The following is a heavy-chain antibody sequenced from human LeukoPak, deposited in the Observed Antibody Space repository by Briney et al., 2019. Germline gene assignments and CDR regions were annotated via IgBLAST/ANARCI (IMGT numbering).Heavy chain of an antibody. D-gene: IGHD3-22*01. Sequence: SVKVSCKASGGTFSSYAISWVRQAPGQGLEWMGRIIPILGIANYAQKFQGRVTITADKSTSTAYMELSSLRSEDTAVYYCARLPQEYYYDSSGSHDAFDIWGQGTMVTVSS. CDR1: GGTFSSYA. CDR2: IIPILGIA. CDR3: ARLPQEYYYDSSGSHDAFDI. V-gene: IGHV1-69*04. J-gene: IGHJ3*02.